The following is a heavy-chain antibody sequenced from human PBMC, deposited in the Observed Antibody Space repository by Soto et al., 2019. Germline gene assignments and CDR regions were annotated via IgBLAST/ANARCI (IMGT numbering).Heavy chain of an antibody. J-gene: IGHJ2*01. CDR1: GYTFTSYD. Sequence: QVQLVQSGAEVKKPGASVKVPCKASGYTFTSYDINWVRQATGQGLEWVGWMNPNSGNTGYAQKFQGRVTMTRNTSISTAYMELSSLRSEDTAVYFCARGYCSSTSCVRTWYFDLWGRGTLVTVSS. CDR2: MNPNSGNT. V-gene: IGHV1-8*01. D-gene: IGHD2-2*01. CDR3: ARGYCSSTSCVRTWYFDL.